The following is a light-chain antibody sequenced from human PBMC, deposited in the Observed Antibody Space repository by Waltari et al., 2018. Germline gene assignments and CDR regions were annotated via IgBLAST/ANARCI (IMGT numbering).Light chain of an antibody. CDR2: DVS. CDR1: SSDVGGYNV. V-gene: IGLV2-14*03. J-gene: IGLJ3*02. Sequence: QSALTQPASVSGSPGQSITISCTGTSSDVGGYNVVSWYQQHPGKAPKLMIYDVSNRPSEFSIRFSGSKSGNTASLTISGLQAEDEADYYCSSYTSSTTVVFGGGTKLTVL. CDR3: SSYTSSTTVV.